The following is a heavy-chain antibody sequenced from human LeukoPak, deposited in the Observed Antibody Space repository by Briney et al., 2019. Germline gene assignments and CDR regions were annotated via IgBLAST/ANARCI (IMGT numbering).Heavy chain of an antibody. CDR3: ATDPLWFGELLGRYGMDV. V-gene: IGHV1-2*02. CDR2: INPNSGGT. Sequence: ASVKVSCKASGYTFTGYYMHWVRQAPGQGLEWMGWINPNSGGTNYAQKFQGRVTMTRDTSISTAYMELSRLRSEDTAVYYCATDPLWFGELLGRYGMDVWGQGTTVTVSS. J-gene: IGHJ6*02. D-gene: IGHD3-10*01. CDR1: GYTFTGYY.